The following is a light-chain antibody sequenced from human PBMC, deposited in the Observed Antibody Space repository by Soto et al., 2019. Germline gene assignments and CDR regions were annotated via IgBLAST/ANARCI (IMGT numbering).Light chain of an antibody. CDR3: SSYTTTSTYV. V-gene: IGLV2-14*01. Sequence: QSDLTQPASVAGAPGQSITISFTGTSSDVGSYNYVSWYQQHPGKAPNLMIYEVSHRPSGVSNRFSGSKSGNTAALTISGLQSDDEADYYCSSYTTTSTYVFGTGTKVTVL. CDR1: SSDVGSYNY. J-gene: IGLJ1*01. CDR2: EVS.